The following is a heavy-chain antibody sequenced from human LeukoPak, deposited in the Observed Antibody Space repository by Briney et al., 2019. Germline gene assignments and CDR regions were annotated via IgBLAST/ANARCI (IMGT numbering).Heavy chain of an antibody. V-gene: IGHV4-34*01. J-gene: IGHJ4*02. CDR1: GGSFSGYY. Sequence: PSETLSLTCAVFGGSFSGYYWTWIRQPPGKGLESIGEINHSGSTNYNPSLKSRVTISVDTSKHQFSLRLNSVTAADTAVYYCARGPVVDYFDGSGYYYFDSWGQGTPVTVSS. D-gene: IGHD3-22*01. CDR2: INHSGST. CDR3: ARGPVVDYFDGSGYYYFDS.